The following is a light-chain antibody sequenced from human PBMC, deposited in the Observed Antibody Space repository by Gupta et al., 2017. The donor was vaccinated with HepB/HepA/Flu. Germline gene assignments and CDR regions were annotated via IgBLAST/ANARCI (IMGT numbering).Light chain of an antibody. CDR1: NIGTKT. Sequence: SYVLPQPPSVSVAPGETARITCGGNNIGTKTVHWYQQKPGQSPVLVISYDRDRPSGIPEQFSGSNSGNTAILTITRVAAGDEADYYCQVWDSDSDHVVFGGGTKLTVL. CDR3: QVWDSDSDHVV. CDR2: YDR. J-gene: IGLJ2*01. V-gene: IGLV3-21*04.